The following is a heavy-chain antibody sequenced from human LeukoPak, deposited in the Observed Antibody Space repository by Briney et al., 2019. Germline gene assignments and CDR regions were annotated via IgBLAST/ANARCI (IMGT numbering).Heavy chain of an antibody. CDR3: ARTGYSSGWKDYWYFDL. D-gene: IGHD6-19*01. CDR2: ISWNSDTR. V-gene: IGHV3-9*01. CDR1: GFTFDDYA. Sequence: PGRSLRLSCAVSGFTFDDYAMHWVRQVPGKGLEWVAGISWNSDTRGYVDSVKGRFTISRDNAKNSLYLQMNSLRAEDTAVYYCARTGYSSGWKDYWYFDLWGRGTLVTVSS. J-gene: IGHJ2*01.